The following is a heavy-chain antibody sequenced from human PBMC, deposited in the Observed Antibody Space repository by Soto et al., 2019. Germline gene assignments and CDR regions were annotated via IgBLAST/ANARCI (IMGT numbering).Heavy chain of an antibody. J-gene: IGHJ1*01. Sequence: QVQLVQSGAEVKKPGASVKVSCKASGYIFTAYSMHWVRQAPGQGLERMGVVNPSGGSTNYAQKFRGRITMTSDTSTSTVYMDLSSLTSEDTAVYYCAREENCSDGVCYSEYFQRWGQGTLVTVSS. CDR3: AREENCSDGVCYSEYFQR. CDR1: GYIFTAYS. D-gene: IGHD2-15*01. V-gene: IGHV1-46*01. CDR2: VNPSGGST.